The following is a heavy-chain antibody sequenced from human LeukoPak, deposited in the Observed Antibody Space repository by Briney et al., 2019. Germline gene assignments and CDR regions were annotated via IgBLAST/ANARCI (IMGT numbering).Heavy chain of an antibody. CDR1: GGSISSSSYY. CDR2: IYYSGST. V-gene: IGHV4-39*01. CDR3: ASILTTVTTPIDY. Sequence: SETLSLTCTVSGGSISSSSYYWGWIRQPPGTGLEWIGSIYYSGSTYYNPSLKSRVTISVDTSKNQFSLKLSSVTAADTAVYYCASILTTVTTPIDYWGQGTLVTVSS. J-gene: IGHJ4*02. D-gene: IGHD4-17*01.